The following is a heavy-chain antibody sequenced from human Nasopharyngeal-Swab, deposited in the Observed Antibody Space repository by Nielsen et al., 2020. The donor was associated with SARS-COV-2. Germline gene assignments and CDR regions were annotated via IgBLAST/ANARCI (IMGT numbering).Heavy chain of an antibody. J-gene: IGHJ6*03. CDR1: GFTFSSYS. CDR3: AREETRYCSSTSCYYMDV. D-gene: IGHD2-2*01. V-gene: IGHV3-21*01. Sequence: GESLKISCAASGFTFSSYSMNWVSKAPGKGLEWVSSISSSSSYIYYADSVKGRFTISRDNAKNSLYLQMNSLRAEDTAVYYCAREETRYCSSTSCYYMDVWGKGTTVTVSS. CDR2: ISSSSSYI.